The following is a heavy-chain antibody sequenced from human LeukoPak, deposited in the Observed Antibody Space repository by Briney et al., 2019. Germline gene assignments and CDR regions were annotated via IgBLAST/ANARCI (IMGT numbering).Heavy chain of an antibody. J-gene: IGHJ4*02. V-gene: IGHV4-61*02. CDR1: GGSVSSGSYY. CDR3: ARHPIVGATRPLYYFDY. D-gene: IGHD1-26*01. Sequence: SQTLSLTCTVSGGSVSSGSYYGSWIRQPAGKGLEWIGRIYTSGSTNYNPSLKSRVTISVDPSTNRFSLQLTSVTAADTAVYYCARHPIVGATRPLYYFDYWGQGNLVTVSS. CDR2: IYTSGST.